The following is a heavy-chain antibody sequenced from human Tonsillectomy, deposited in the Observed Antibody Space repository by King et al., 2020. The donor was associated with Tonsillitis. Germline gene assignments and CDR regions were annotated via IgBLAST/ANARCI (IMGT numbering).Heavy chain of an antibody. V-gene: IGHV3-13*04. Sequence: VQLVESGGGLVQPGGSLSLSCAASGFIFSTYDMHWVRQTPGKVLEWVSAIGTHGDTHYPDYVKGRFTVTRENGKNSLYLQMNSLRPEDTAVYYCARAVTRDHDYAGAFNTWGHGTVVIVS. J-gene: IGHJ3*02. CDR1: GFIFSTYD. D-gene: IGHD4-17*01. CDR2: IGTHGDT. CDR3: ARAVTRDHDYAGAFNT.